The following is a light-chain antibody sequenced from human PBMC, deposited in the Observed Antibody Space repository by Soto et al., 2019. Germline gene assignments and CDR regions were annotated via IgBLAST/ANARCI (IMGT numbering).Light chain of an antibody. Sequence: EIVLTQSPDTLSLSPGERATLSCRASQSVRNNYLAWYQQKPGQAPRFLIYDASSRATGIPDRFSGSGSVTDVTLTINRLEPEDFAVYYCQQYGSTPLTFGGGTKVDIE. V-gene: IGKV3-20*01. CDR3: QQYGSTPLT. CDR1: QSVRNNY. CDR2: DAS. J-gene: IGKJ4*01.